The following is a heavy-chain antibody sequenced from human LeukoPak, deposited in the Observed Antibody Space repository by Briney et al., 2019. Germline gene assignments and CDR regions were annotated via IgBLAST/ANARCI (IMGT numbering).Heavy chain of an antibody. D-gene: IGHD3-3*01. CDR2: INPNSGGT. J-gene: IGHJ5*02. CDR1: GGTFSSYA. V-gene: IGHV1-2*02. CDR3: ARDYTIFGVVRNWFDP. Sequence: ASVKVSCKASGGTFSSYAISWVRQAPGQGLEWMGWINPNSGGTNYAQKFQGRVTMTRDTSISTAYMELSRLRSDDTAVYYCARDYTIFGVVRNWFDPWGQGTLVTVSS.